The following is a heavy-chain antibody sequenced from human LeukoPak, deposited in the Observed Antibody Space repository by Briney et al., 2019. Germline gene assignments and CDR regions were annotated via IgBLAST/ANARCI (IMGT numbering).Heavy chain of an antibody. Sequence: SETLSLTCTVSGGSISSGGYYWSWIRQHPGKGLEWIGYIYYIGSTYYNPSLKSRVTISVDTSKNQFSLKLSSVTAADTAVYYCARDWMSGMDVWGQGTTVTVSS. CDR3: ARDWMSGMDV. D-gene: IGHD2-2*03. J-gene: IGHJ6*02. V-gene: IGHV4-31*03. CDR2: IYYIGST. CDR1: GGSISSGGYY.